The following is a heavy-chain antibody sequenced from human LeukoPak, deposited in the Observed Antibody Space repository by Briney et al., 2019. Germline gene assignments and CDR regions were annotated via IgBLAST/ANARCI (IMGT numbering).Heavy chain of an antibody. CDR1: GGSISSYY. Sequence: PSETLSLTCTVSGGSISSYYWSWIRQPPGKGLEWIGYISYSGSTNYNPSLRSRVTMSVDTSKNQFSLKLSSVTAADTAVYYCARDYYDRSGYRQAFHIWGRGTMVTVSS. CDR2: ISYSGST. V-gene: IGHV4-59*01. J-gene: IGHJ3*02. D-gene: IGHD3-22*01. CDR3: ARDYYDRSGYRQAFHI.